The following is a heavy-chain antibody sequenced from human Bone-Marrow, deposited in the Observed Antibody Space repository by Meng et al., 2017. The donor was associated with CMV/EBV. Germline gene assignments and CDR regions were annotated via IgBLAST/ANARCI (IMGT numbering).Heavy chain of an antibody. V-gene: IGHV3-74*01. Sequence: LSLTCAASGFTFSSYWMHWVRQAPGKGLVCVSRINSDGSSTSYADSVKGRFTISRDNAKNTLYLQMNSLRAEDTAVYYCARVRPLGRGSGSYSGGNYYYGMDVWGQGTTVTVSS. CDR1: GFTFSSYW. CDR3: ARVRPLGRGSGSYSGGNYYYGMDV. CDR2: INSDGSST. D-gene: IGHD3-10*01. J-gene: IGHJ6*02.